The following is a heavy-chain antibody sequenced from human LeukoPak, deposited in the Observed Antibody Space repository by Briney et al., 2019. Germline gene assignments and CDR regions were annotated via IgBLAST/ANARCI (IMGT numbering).Heavy chain of an antibody. CDR1: GFTVSSNY. D-gene: IGHD5-24*01. CDR2: IYSGGST. V-gene: IGHV3-66*01. Sequence: GGSLRLSCAASGFTVSSNYMSWVRQAPGKGLEWVSVIYSGGSTYYADSVKGRFTISRDNSKNTLYLQMNSLRAEDTAVYYCARVEMATSKYYFDYWGQGTLVTVSS. J-gene: IGHJ4*02. CDR3: ARVEMATSKYYFDY.